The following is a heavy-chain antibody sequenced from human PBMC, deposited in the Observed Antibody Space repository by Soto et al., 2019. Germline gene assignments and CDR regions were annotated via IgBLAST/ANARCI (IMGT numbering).Heavy chain of an antibody. CDR3: TRGVLRFLEWLLYPGIAVAPVDFDY. Sequence: GGSLRLSGAASGLTFSGSVIHWVRQASGKGLEWVGRMRAKVNSYATAYAASVKGRFTISRDDSKSIAYLQMNSLKTEDTAVYYCTRGVLRFLEWLLYPGIAVAPVDFDYWGQGTLVTVSS. CDR2: MRAKVNSYAT. D-gene: IGHD3-3*01. V-gene: IGHV3-73*01. J-gene: IGHJ4*02. CDR1: GLTFSGSV.